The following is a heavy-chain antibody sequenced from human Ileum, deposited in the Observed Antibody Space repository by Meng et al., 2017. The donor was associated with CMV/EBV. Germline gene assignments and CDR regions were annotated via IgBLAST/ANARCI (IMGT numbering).Heavy chain of an antibody. J-gene: IGHJ5*02. CDR1: GVSISSSSYY. CDR2: IYYSGST. D-gene: IGHD2-2*01. V-gene: IGHV4-39*07. Sequence: QLDVRESGPGLVKPSETLFLTCTVSGVSISSSSYYWGWIRQPPGKGLEWIGSIYYSGSTYYNPSLKSRVTISVDMSKNQFSLKLSSVTAADTAVYYCARGHCSSTSCYGGDWFDPWGQGTLVTVS. CDR3: ARGHCSSTSCYGGDWFDP.